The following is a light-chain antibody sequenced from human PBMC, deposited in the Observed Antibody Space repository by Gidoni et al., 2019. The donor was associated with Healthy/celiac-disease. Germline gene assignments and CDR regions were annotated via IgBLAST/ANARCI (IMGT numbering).Light chain of an antibody. CDR2: KAS. CDR1: QSVNNC. CDR3: QQSESFPRT. Sequence: DIQMTQSPSTLSASVGDRVTITCRASQSVNNCLAWYQQKPGKPPKLLIYKASTLQSVVPSRFSGSGSGPEFTLTISSLQPDDFATYYCQQSESFPRTFGQGTKVEV. J-gene: IGKJ1*01. V-gene: IGKV1-5*03.